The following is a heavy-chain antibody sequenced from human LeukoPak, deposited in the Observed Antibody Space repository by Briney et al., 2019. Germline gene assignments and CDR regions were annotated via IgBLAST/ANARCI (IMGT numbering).Heavy chain of an antibody. J-gene: IGHJ4*02. CDR1: GGSISSGGYY. CDR2: INHSGST. CDR3: ARGGSGYCSSTSCHMSGY. Sequence: SETLSLTCTVSGGSISSGGYYWSWIRQPPGKGLEWIGEINHSGSTNYNPSLKSRVTISVDTSKNQFSLKLSSVTAADTAVYYCARGGSGYCSSTSCHMSGYWGQGTLVTVSS. D-gene: IGHD2-2*02. V-gene: IGHV4-39*07.